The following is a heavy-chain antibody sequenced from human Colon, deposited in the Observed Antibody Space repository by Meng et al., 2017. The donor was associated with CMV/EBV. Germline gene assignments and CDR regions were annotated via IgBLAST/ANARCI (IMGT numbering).Heavy chain of an antibody. J-gene: IGHJ5*01. CDR3: ARVKCGTTSCSEGQGLDS. V-gene: IGHV1-2*02. CDR2: INPNGGGT. CDR1: GYKFSSYG. Sequence: ASVKVSCKASGYKFSSYGIFWVRQAPGQGLEWMGWINPNGGGTDYAQTFQGRVTMTRDTSTTTAYLELNRLTSDDKATYYCARVKCGTTSCSEGQGLDSWGQGTRVTVSS. D-gene: IGHD1-7*01.